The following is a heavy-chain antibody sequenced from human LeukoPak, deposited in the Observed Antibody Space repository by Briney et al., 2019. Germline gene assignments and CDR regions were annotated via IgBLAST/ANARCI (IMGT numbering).Heavy chain of an antibody. CDR2: ISWNSDNI. CDR3: AKDQNYSPASSFDY. J-gene: IGHJ4*02. Sequence: PGGSLRLSCAASGFTFDDYAMHWVRQAPGKGLEWVSGISWNSDNIGYADSVKGRFTISRDNAKNSLYLQMNSLRAEDTALYYCAKDQNYSPASSFDYWGQGTLVTVSS. V-gene: IGHV3-9*01. D-gene: IGHD1-7*01. CDR1: GFTFDDYA.